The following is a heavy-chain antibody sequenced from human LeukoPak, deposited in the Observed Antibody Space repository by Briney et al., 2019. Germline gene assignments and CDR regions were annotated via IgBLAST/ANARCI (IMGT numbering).Heavy chain of an antibody. CDR3: ATDPRGTYDY. CDR1: GYSFTAAYN. D-gene: IGHD5-12*01. J-gene: IGHJ4*02. V-gene: IGHV1-2*02. Sequence: ASLKVSCKASGYSFTAAYNIHWLRQAPGQGPEFMGWINPNSGDTRYAQKFQGRVTVTRDTVISTAYMELNSLTSDDTAVYYCATDPRGTYDYWGQGTLVTVSS. CDR2: INPNSGDT.